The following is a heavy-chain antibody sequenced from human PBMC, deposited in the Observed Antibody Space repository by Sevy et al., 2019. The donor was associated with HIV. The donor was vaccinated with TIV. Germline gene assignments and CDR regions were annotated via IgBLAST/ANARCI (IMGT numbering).Heavy chain of an antibody. V-gene: IGHV1-24*01. CDR2: FDPEDGET. CDR3: ATMGILDFYFDY. J-gene: IGHJ4*02. CDR1: GCTLTELS. D-gene: IGHD6-13*01. Sequence: ASVKVSCKVSGCTLTELSMHWVRQAPGKGLEWMGGFDPEDGETIYAQKFQGRVTMTEDTSTDTAYMELSSLRSEDTAVYYCATMGILDFYFDYWGQGTLVTVSS.